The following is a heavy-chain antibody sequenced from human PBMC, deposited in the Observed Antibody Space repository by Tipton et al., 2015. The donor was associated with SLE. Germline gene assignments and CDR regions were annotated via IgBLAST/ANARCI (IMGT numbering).Heavy chain of an antibody. J-gene: IGHJ6*03. CDR2: ISSSATT. V-gene: IGHV3-23*01. Sequence: SLRLSCAASGFTFSSYAMNWVRQTPGKGLEWVSAISSSATTHYADSVKGRFSISRDNSKDTVYLQMNTLRVEDTAVYYCARGAGGYMDVWGKGTTVTVSS. CDR1: GFTFSSYA. D-gene: IGHD6-19*01. CDR3: ARGAGGYMDV.